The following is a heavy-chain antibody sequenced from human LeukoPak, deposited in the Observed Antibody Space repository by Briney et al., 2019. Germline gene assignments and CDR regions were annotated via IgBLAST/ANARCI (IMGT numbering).Heavy chain of an antibody. D-gene: IGHD5-18*01. CDR2: ISSSGSTI. CDR1: GFTFSSYE. V-gene: IGHV3-48*03. J-gene: IGHJ4*02. Sequence: GGSLRLSCAASGFTFSSYEMNWVRQAPGKGLEWVSYISSSGSTIYYADSVKGRFTISRDNAKNSLYLQMNSLRAEDTAVYYCARVVDTAMVMDYWGQGTLVTVSS. CDR3: ARVVDTAMVMDY.